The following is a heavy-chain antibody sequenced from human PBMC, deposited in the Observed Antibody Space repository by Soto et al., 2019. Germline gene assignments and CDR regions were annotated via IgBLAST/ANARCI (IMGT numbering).Heavy chain of an antibody. CDR1: GGSISSYY. D-gene: IGHD2-15*01. V-gene: IGHV4-59*01. J-gene: IGHJ4*02. CDR3: ASEEPGGFRFDY. CDR2: IYYSGST. Sequence: PSETLSLTCTVSGGSISSYYWSWVRQPPGKGLQWIGYIYYSGSTYYNHSLKGRATISADTSKNQFSLRLTSVTAEDTAVYYCASEEPGGFRFDYWGQGILVTVSP.